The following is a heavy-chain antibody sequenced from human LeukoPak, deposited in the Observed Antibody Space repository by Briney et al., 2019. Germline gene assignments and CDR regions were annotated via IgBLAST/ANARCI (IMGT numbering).Heavy chain of an antibody. D-gene: IGHD6-19*01. CDR2: ISGDGGNT. Sequence: GGSLRLSYAASGFTFSNYAMSWVRQAPGKGLEWVSGISGDGGNTYYADSVKGRFTISRDNSKNTLYLQVNSLRAEDTALYYRAKDRIAVAGIDYWGQRTLVTVSS. CDR1: GFTFSNYA. V-gene: IGHV3-23*01. J-gene: IGHJ4*02. CDR3: AKDRIAVAGIDY.